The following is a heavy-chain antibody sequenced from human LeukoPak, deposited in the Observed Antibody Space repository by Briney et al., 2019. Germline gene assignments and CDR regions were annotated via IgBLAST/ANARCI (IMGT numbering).Heavy chain of an antibody. Sequence: SETLSLTCTVSGVSMSNYYWTWIRQPPGNGLEWIGSITYSGSTNYNPSLKSRVTMSVDKSNNKFYLRLSYVTALDTAVYYCARDYYAMGVWGQGTAVTVYS. J-gene: IGHJ6*02. V-gene: IGHV4-59*01. CDR2: ITYSGST. CDR3: ARDYYAMGV. CDR1: GVSMSNYY.